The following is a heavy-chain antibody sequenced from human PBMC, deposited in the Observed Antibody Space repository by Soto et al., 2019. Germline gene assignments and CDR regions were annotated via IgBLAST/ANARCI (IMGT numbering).Heavy chain of an antibody. Sequence: ASVKVSCKASGGTFSSYAISWVRQAPGQGLEWMGGIIPIFGTANYAQKFQGRVTITADESTSTAYMELSSLRSEDTAVYYCARADGNTYSSSSWFSRWFDPWGQGTLVTVSS. CDR2: IIPIFGTA. V-gene: IGHV1-69*13. CDR1: GGTFSSYA. D-gene: IGHD6-6*01. CDR3: ARADGNTYSSSSWFSRWFDP. J-gene: IGHJ5*02.